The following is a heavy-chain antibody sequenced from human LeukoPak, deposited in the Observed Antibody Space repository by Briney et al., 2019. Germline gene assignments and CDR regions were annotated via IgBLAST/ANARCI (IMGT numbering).Heavy chain of an antibody. D-gene: IGHD3-10*01. CDR3: ARGYGSGSYWAGYYYYMDV. J-gene: IGHJ6*03. CDR2: INPNSGGT. Sequence: ASVKVSCKASGYTFTGYYTHWVRQAPGQGLEWMGWINPNSGGTNYAQKFQGRVTMTRDTSISTVYMELSRLRSDDTAVYYCARGYGSGSYWAGYYYYMDVWGKGTTVTVS. V-gene: IGHV1-2*02. CDR1: GYTFTGYY.